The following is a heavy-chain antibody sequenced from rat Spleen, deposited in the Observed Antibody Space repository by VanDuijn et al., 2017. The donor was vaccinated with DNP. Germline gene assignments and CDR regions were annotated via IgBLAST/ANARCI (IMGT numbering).Heavy chain of an antibody. V-gene: IGHV5-22*01. CDR3: ARHVLPLRVWDY. CDR2: INYYGGNT. D-gene: IGHD1-4*01. J-gene: IGHJ2*01. CDR1: GFTFRDYY. Sequence: EVQLVESGGGLVQPGRSLKLSCAASGFTFRDYYMAWVRQAPTKGLEWVAYINYYGGNTNYRDFVRGRFTISRDNAKSTLYLQMNSLRSEDMATYYCARHVLPLRVWDYWGQGVMVTVSS.